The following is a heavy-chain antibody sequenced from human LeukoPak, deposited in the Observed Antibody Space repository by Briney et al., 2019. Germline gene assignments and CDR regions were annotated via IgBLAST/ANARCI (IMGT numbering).Heavy chain of an antibody. CDR2: IYYSGST. CDR1: GGSISSYY. D-gene: IGHD3-10*01. Sequence: SETLSLTCTVSGGSISSYYWGWIRQPPGKGLEWIGYIYYSGSTNYNPSLKSRVTISVDTSKNQFSLKLSSVTAADTAVYYCARAQKLWFGEFYFDYWGQGTLVTVSS. J-gene: IGHJ4*02. V-gene: IGHV4-59*01. CDR3: ARAQKLWFGEFYFDY.